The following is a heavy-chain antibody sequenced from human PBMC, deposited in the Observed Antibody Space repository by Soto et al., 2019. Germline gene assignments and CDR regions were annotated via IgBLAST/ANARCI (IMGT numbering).Heavy chain of an antibody. V-gene: IGHV4-59*01. J-gene: IGHJ2*01. D-gene: IGHD2-21*02. CDR1: GGSISSYY. CDR3: ASLPANCGGDCYSPHWYFDL. CDR2: IYYSGST. Sequence: PSETLSLTCTVSGGSISSYYWSWIRQPPGKGLEWIGYIYYSGSTNYNPSLKSRVTISVDTSKNQFSLKLSSVTAADTAVYYCASLPANCGGDCYSPHWYFDLWGRGTLVTVSS.